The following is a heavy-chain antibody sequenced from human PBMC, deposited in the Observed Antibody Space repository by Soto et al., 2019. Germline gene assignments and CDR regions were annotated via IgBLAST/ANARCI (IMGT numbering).Heavy chain of an antibody. CDR3: AREYRGYGDY. D-gene: IGHD5-12*01. V-gene: IGHV4-59*01. CDR1: GGSISSYY. CDR2: IYYSGST. J-gene: IGHJ4*02. Sequence: QVQLQESGPGLVKPSETLSLTCTVSGGSISSYYWSWIRQPPGKGLEWIGYIYYSGSTNYNPSLKSRVTISVDTSKNQFSLKLSSVTAADTAVYYCAREYRGYGDYWGQGTLVTVSS.